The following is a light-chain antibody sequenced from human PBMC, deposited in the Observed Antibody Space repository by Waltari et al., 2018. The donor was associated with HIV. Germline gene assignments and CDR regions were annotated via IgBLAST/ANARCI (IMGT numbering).Light chain of an antibody. CDR1: SSDVGAYNY. V-gene: IGLV2-8*01. Sequence: QSALTQPPSASGSPGQSVTISWTGTSSDVGAYNYVSWFQQHPGKAPKLMIYDVTKRPSGVPDRFSGSKSGNTASLTVSGLQAEDEADYYCASHAGSKDVFGGGTRLTVL. CDR3: ASHAGSKDV. J-gene: IGLJ2*01. CDR2: DVT.